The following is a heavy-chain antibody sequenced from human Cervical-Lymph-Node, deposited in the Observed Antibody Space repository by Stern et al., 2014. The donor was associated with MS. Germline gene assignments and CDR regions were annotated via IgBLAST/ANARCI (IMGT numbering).Heavy chain of an antibody. V-gene: IGHV5-51*01. D-gene: IGHD1-26*01. CDR1: GYSFSSYW. J-gene: IGHJ3*02. CDR3: ASFSGSHSDAFDM. Sequence: EVQLVESGAEVKKAGESLKISCKGYGYSFSSYWIGWVRQMPGKGLEWIGIIYPGDSDPRYSPSFQGQFTISADKSISTAYLQWSRLKASDTAMHFCASFSGSHSDAFDMWGQGTMVTVSS. CDR2: IYPGDSDP.